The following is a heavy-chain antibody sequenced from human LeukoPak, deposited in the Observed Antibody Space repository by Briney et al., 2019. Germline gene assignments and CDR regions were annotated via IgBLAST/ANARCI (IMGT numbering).Heavy chain of an antibody. Sequence: GGSLRLSCAASGFTFSSYAMHWVRQAPGKGLEWVAVISYDGSNKYYADSVKGRFTISRDNSKNTPYLQMNSLRAEDTAVYYCASLLGFDYWGQGTLVTVSS. CDR2: ISYDGSNK. CDR3: ASLLGFDY. J-gene: IGHJ4*02. CDR1: GFTFSSYA. V-gene: IGHV3-30-3*01.